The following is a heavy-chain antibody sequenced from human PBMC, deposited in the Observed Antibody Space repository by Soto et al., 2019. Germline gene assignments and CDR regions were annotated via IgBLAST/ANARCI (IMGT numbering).Heavy chain of an antibody. CDR2: IDWDDDK. D-gene: IGHD4-17*01. Sequence: SGPTLGNPXQTLTLTCTFSGFSLSTSGMRVSWIRQPPGKALEWLARIDWDDDKFYSTSLRTRLTISKDTSKNQVVLTMTNMDPVDTATYYCARIAGTVNLFDYWGQGTLVTVSS. J-gene: IGHJ4*02. V-gene: IGHV2-70*04. CDR1: GFSLSTSGMR. CDR3: ARIAGTVNLFDY.